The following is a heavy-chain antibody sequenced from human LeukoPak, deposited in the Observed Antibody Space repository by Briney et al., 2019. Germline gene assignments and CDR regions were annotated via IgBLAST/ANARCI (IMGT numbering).Heavy chain of an antibody. CDR2: ISSSSSYI. CDR3: ARRDTATVRVYFDY. V-gene: IGHV3-21*01. J-gene: IGHJ4*02. Sequence: GGSLRLSCAASGFTFSSYSMNWVRQAPGKGLEWVSSISSSSSYIYYADSVKGRFTISRDNAKNSLYLQMNSLRAEDTAVYYCARRDTATVRVYFDYWGQGTLVTVSS. CDR1: GFTFSSYS. D-gene: IGHD5-18*01.